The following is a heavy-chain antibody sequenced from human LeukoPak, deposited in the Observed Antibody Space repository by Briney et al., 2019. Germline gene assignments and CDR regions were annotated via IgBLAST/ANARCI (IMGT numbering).Heavy chain of an antibody. V-gene: IGHV4-39*01. CDR2: IYYSGTT. D-gene: IGHD4-23*01. CDR1: GFTVSATY. CDR3: ARHKIWDGYGGLFDY. Sequence: GSLRLSCAASGFTVSATYMNWIRQSPGKGLEWIGTIYYSGTTYYNPSLKSRVTISVDTSKNHFSLKLSSVTAADTAMYYCARHKIWDGYGGLFDYWGQGTLVTVSS. J-gene: IGHJ4*02.